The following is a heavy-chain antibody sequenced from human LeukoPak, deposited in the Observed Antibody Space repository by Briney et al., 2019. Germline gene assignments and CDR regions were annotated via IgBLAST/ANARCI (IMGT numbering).Heavy chain of an antibody. CDR3: ASSAAGTFDFDY. D-gene: IGHD6-13*01. CDR1: GGSISSGSYY. Sequence: SQTLSLTCTVSGGSISSGSYYWSWIRQPAGKGLEWIGRIYTSGSTNYNPSLKSRVTISVDTSKNQFSLKLSSVTAADTAVYYCASSAAGTFDFDYWGQGTLVTVSS. J-gene: IGHJ4*02. V-gene: IGHV4-61*02. CDR2: IYTSGST.